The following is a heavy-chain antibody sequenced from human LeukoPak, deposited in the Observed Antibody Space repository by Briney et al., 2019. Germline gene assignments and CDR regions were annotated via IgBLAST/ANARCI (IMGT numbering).Heavy chain of an antibody. CDR3: AKGRGGPGDY. CDR1: GFTFSSYN. J-gene: IGHJ4*02. CDR2: ISSSGGYM. Sequence: PGGSLRLSCAASGFTFSSYNMNWVRQAPGKGLEWVSSISSSGGYMYYGDSVKGRFTISRDNAKTTLYLQMNSLRAEDTAVYYCAKGRGGPGDYWGQGTLVTVSS. V-gene: IGHV3-21*01. D-gene: IGHD3-16*01.